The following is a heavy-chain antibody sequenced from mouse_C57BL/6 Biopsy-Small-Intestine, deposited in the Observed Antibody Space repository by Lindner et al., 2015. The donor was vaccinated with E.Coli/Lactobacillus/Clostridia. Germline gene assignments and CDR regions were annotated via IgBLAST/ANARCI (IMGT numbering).Heavy chain of an antibody. J-gene: IGHJ4*01. D-gene: IGHD2-2*01. CDR2: INPTSGST. Sequence: SVKVSCKASGYTFTTFYIHWVRQAPGQGLEWMGMINPTSGSTYYGQRFQGRVTMTRDTSTSTVYMELSSLRSEDTAVYYCALERGYCSGASCYGCDHWGQGTLVTVSS. CDR3: ALERGYCSGASCYGCDH. CDR1: GYTFTTFY. V-gene: IGHV1-64*01.